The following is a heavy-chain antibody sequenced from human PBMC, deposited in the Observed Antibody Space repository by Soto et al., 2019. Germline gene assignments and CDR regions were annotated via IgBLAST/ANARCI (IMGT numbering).Heavy chain of an antibody. D-gene: IGHD3-22*01. Sequence: QVQLVQSGAEVKKPGSSVKVSCKASGGTFSSYAISWVRQAPGQGLEWMGGIIPIFGTANYAQKFQGRVTITADESTSTAYMELSSLRSEDTAVYYCAKYYYDSSGYYSDYYYGMVVWGQGTTVTVSS. J-gene: IGHJ6*02. CDR1: GGTFSSYA. CDR3: AKYYYDSSGYYSDYYYGMVV. CDR2: IIPIFGTA. V-gene: IGHV1-69*01.